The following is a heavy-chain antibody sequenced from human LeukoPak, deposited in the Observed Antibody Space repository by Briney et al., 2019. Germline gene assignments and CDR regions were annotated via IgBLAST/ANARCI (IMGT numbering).Heavy chain of an antibody. CDR3: AREAPISDSGNYYKSLGY. D-gene: IGHD3-10*01. CDR2: IYYSGST. CDR1: GGSISSYY. J-gene: IGHJ4*02. V-gene: IGHV4-59*12. Sequence: PSETLSLTCTVSGGSISSYYWSWIRQPPGKGLEWIGYIYYSGSTNYNPSLKRRVTISVDTSKNEISLKLRSVTAAGTAVYYCAREAPISDSGNYYKSLGYWGQGTLVTVSS.